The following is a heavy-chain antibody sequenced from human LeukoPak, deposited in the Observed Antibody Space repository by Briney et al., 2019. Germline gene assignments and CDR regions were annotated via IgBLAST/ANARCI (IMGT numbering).Heavy chain of an antibody. CDR1: GFTFSSYG. CDR2: ISYDGTNK. Sequence: GGSLRLSCAASGFTFSSYGMHWVRQAPGKGLEWVAVISYDGTNKYYADSVKGRFTISRDNSKNTLYLQMNSLRAEDTAVYYCAKEPLGPSRGYRGYDPYYFDYWGQGTLVTVSS. V-gene: IGHV3-30*18. CDR3: AKEPLGPSRGYRGYDPYYFDY. D-gene: IGHD5-12*01. J-gene: IGHJ4*02.